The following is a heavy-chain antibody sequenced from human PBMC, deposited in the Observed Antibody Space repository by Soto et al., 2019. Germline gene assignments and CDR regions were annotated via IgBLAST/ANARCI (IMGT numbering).Heavy chain of an antibody. CDR1: GFTFSSSA. D-gene: IGHD3-10*01. CDR2: VSANGQGI. V-gene: IGHV3-23*01. CDR3: AKDRHYPRDYFHY. J-gene: IGHJ4*02. Sequence: GGSLRLSCAASGFTFSSSAISWVRQAPGKGMEWVSAVSANGQGIYYADSVRGRFTISRDNSKNTVFLHMDSLSAEDTAVYYCAKDRHYPRDYFHYWGQGTLVTVS.